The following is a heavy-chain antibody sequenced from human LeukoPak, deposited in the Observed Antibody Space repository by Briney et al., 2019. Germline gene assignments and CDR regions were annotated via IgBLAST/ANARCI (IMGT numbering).Heavy chain of an antibody. V-gene: IGHV3-53*04. Sequence: GGSLRLSCAASGFTVSSNYMSWVRQAPGKGLEWVSVIYSGGSTYYADSVKGRFTISRHNSKNTLYLQMNSLRAEDSAVYYCARVKSGAFDIWGQGTMVTVSS. CDR2: IYSGGST. CDR3: ARVKSGAFDI. CDR1: GFTVSSNY. J-gene: IGHJ3*02.